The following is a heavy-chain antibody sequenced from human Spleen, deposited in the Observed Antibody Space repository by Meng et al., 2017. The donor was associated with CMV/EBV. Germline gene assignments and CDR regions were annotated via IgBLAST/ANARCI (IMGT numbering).Heavy chain of an antibody. V-gene: IGHV3-9*01. Sequence: SLKISCAASGFTFDDYAMHWVRQAPGKGLEWVSGITWNSDTIDYADPVKGRFTISRDNAKNSLYLQMNSLRAEDTASYYCAKDFSYNWNLIFDSWGRGTLVTVSS. D-gene: IGHD1-20*01. J-gene: IGHJ4*02. CDR3: AKDFSYNWNLIFDS. CDR1: GFTFDDYA. CDR2: ITWNSDTI.